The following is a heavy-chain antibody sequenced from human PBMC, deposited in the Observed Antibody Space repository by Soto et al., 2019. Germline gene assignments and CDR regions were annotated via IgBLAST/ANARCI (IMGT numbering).Heavy chain of an antibody. V-gene: IGHV1-3*01. CDR1: GYTFTNYA. CDR2: LNPGNGNT. D-gene: IGHD2-21*01. CDR3: ARDQGIPYCGGDCYSDWYFDL. Sequence: QVQLVQSGAEVKEPWASVKVSCRASGYTFTNYAIHWVRQAPGQRLEWMGWLNPGNGNTKYPQKFQGRVTITRDTSASTAYMFLSSLRSEDTAVYYWARDQGIPYCGGDCYSDWYFDLWGRGTLVTVSS. J-gene: IGHJ2*01.